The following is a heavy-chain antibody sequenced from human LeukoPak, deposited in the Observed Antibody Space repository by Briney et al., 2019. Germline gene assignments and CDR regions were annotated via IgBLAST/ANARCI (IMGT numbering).Heavy chain of an antibody. CDR1: GDSVSSNSAA. D-gene: IGHD6-19*01. J-gene: IGHJ3*02. CDR2: TYYRSKWYN. CDR3: ARHVFHRQWLVRSRDDAFDI. Sequence: SQTLSLTCAISGDSVSSNSAAWNWIRQSPSRGLEWLGRTYYRSKWYNDYAVSVKSRITINPDTSKNQFSLQLNSVTPEDTAVYYCARHVFHRQWLVRSRDDAFDIWGQGTMVTVSS. V-gene: IGHV6-1*01.